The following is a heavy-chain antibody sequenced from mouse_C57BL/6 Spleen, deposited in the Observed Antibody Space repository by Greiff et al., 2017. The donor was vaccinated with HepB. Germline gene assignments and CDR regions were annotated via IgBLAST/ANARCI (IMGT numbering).Heavy chain of an antibody. CDR2: IYPRSGNT. J-gene: IGHJ4*01. V-gene: IGHV1-81*01. CDR1: GYTFTSYG. CDR3: AREDYGSSYEGDAMDY. Sequence: VQRVESGAELARPGASVKLSCKASGYTFTSYGISWVKQRTGQGLEWIGEIYPRSGNTYYNEKFKGKATLTADKSSSTAYMELRSLTSEDSAVYFCAREDYGSSYEGDAMDYWGQGTSVTVSS. D-gene: IGHD1-1*01.